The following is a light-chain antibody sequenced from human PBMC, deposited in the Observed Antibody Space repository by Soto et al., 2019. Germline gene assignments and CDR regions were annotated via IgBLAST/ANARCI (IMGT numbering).Light chain of an antibody. CDR2: AAS. J-gene: IGLJ3*02. V-gene: IGLV2-23*01. CDR3: CSYAVNKWV. Sequence: QSALTQPASVSGSPGQSITISCTGTSSDVGSYNFVSWYQQHPGKAPKLMIYAASKRPSGVSSRFSGSKSGNTASLTISGLQAEDEAEYYCCSYAVNKWVFGGGTKLTVL. CDR1: SSDVGSYNF.